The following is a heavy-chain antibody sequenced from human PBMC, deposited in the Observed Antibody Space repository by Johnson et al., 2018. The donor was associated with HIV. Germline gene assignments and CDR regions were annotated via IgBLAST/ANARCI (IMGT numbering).Heavy chain of an antibody. V-gene: IGHV3-30*04. D-gene: IGHD1-1*01. CDR2: ISYDGSNK. CDR3: WAGPGWYNWNKHASDI. Sequence: QVLLVESGGGVVQPGRSRRLSCAASGFTFSSYAMHWVRQAPGKGLEWVAVISYDGSNKYYADSVKGRFTISRDNSKNTLYLQMNSLRDEDTAAYYCWAGPGWYNWNKHASDIWGQGTVVTVSS. CDR1: GFTFSSYA. J-gene: IGHJ3*02.